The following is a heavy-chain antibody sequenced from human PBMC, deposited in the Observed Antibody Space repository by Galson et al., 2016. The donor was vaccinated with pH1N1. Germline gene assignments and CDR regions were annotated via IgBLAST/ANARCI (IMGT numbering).Heavy chain of an antibody. CDR3: VRDGLTRWHFDY. CDR1: GLSLGGYW. Sequence: SLRLSCAASGLSLGGYWMSWVRQAPGKGLEWVANIRSDGSEMYYLDSVRGRFTISRDNAKSSLFLQLNNLRAEDTAVYYCVRDGLTRWHFDYWGQGTLVTVSS. V-gene: IGHV3-7*04. J-gene: IGHJ4*02. CDR2: IRSDGSEM. D-gene: IGHD2-15*01.